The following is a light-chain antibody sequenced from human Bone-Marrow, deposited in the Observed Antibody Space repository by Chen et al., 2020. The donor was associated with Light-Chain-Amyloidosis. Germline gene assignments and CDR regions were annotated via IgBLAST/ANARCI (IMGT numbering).Light chain of an antibody. CDR3: QSADSSGTYEVI. CDR1: DLPTKY. V-gene: IGLV3-25*03. Sequence: SYELTQPPSVSVSPGQTARITCSGDDLPTKYAYWYQQKPGQAPVLVIHRDTGRPSGISEGFPGSSSGTTATLTISGVQAEDEADYHCQSADSSGTYEVIFGGGTKLTVL. CDR2: RDT. J-gene: IGLJ2*01.